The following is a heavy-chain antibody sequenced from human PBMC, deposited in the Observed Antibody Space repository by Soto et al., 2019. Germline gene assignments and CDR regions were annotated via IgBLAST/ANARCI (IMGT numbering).Heavy chain of an antibody. D-gene: IGHD6-19*01. V-gene: IGHV4-34*02. CDR1: GGAFSGYF. J-gene: IGHJ4*02. CDR3: ARGLAYDRPITVAEPFDS. CDR2: IRHSGSR. Sequence: QVQLQQWGAGLLKASETLSLTCVVSGGAFSGYFCTWIRQSPGRGRAWIGEIRHSGSRNYNPAFQSRVIISVDSSKNHVSLELSSVTAADSATYFCARGLAYDRPITVAEPFDSWGQGTLVTVSS.